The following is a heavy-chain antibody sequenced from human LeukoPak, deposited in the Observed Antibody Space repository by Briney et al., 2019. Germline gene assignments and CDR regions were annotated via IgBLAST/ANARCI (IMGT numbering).Heavy chain of an antibody. V-gene: IGHV1-69*04. CDR2: VIPILGIA. Sequence: ASVKVSCKASGGTFSSYAISWVRQAPGQGLEWMGRVIPILGIANYAQKFQGRVTMTRDTSTSTVYMELSSLRSEDTAVYYCARDGPVVTIFGVVTYYFDYWGQGTLVTVSS. CDR1: GGTFSSYA. D-gene: IGHD3-3*01. CDR3: ARDGPVVTIFGVVTYYFDY. J-gene: IGHJ4*02.